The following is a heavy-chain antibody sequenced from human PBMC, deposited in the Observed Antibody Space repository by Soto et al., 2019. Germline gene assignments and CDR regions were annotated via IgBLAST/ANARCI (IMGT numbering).Heavy chain of an antibody. V-gene: IGHV3-9*01. CDR2: ISWNSGSI. Sequence: EVQLVESGGGLVQPSRSLRLSCAASGFTFDDYAMHWVRQAPGKGLEWVSGISWNSGSIGYADSVKGRFTISRDNAKNSMYLQMNSLRAEDTALYYCAKDVNFDYWGQGTLVTVSS. CDR3: AKDVNFDY. CDR1: GFTFDDYA. J-gene: IGHJ4*02.